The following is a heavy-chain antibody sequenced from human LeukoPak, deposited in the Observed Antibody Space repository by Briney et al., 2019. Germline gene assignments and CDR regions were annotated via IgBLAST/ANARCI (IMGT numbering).Heavy chain of an antibody. V-gene: IGHV3-74*01. D-gene: IGHD1-7*01. J-gene: IGHJ4*02. CDR1: GFTFSSYW. Sequence: GGSLRLSCAASGFTFSSYWMHWVRQAPGKGLVWVSRINSDGSSTSYADSVKGRFTISRDNAKNTLYLQMHSLRAEDTAVYYCASGITGTIGSDYWGQGTLVTVSS. CDR3: ASGITGTIGSDY. CDR2: INSDGSST.